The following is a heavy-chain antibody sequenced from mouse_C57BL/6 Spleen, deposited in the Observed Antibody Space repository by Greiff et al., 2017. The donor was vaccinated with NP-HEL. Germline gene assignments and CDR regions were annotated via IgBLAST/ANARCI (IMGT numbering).Heavy chain of an antibody. CDR2: IYYSGTI. CDR1: GISITTGNYR. J-gene: IGHJ2*01. CDR3: ARDGPIYYDYDGGGFDY. V-gene: IGHV3-5*01. Sequence: VQLKESGPGLVKPSQTVFLTCTVTGISITTGNYRWSWIRQFPGNKLEWIGYIYYSGTITYNPSLTSRTTITRDTPKNQFFLEMNSLTAEDTATYYCARDGPIYYDYDGGGFDYWGQGTTLTVSS. D-gene: IGHD2-4*01.